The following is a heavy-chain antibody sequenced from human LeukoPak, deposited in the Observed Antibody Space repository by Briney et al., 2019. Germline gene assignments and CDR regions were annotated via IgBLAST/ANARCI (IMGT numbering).Heavy chain of an antibody. V-gene: IGHV4-34*01. CDR3: ASLNYDILTGYYTGWFDP. J-gene: IGHJ5*02. CDR2: INHSGST. CDR1: GGSFSGCY. D-gene: IGHD3-9*01. Sequence: SETLSLTCAVYGGSFSGCYWSWIRQPPGKGLEWIGEINHSGSTNYNPSLKSRVTISVDTSKNQFSLKLSSVTAADTAVYYCASLNYDILTGYYTGWFDPWGQGTLVTVSS.